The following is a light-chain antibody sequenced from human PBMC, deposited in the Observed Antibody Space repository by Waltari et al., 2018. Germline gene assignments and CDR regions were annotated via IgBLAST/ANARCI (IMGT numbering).Light chain of an antibody. CDR2: EAT. CDR3: CSYTGSSTSYG. J-gene: IGLJ1*01. Sequence: QSALSQPASVSGSPGQSLTITCTGASTDLASYNLVAWYQHHPNTAPKLIIYEATTRPSGISHRFSGARCGATASLRISGRQTDDEAEYYCCSYTGSSTSYGCGGGTKVTVL. V-gene: IGLV2-23*01. CDR1: STDLASYNL.